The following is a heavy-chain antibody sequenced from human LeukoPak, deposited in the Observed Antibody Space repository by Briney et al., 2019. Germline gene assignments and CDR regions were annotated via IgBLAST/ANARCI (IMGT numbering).Heavy chain of an antibody. CDR1: GFTFSSYG. D-gene: IGHD4-17*01. CDR2: IWYDGSNK. J-gene: IGHJ4*02. Sequence: GALRLSCAASGFTFSSYGMHWVRQAPGKGLEWVAVIWYDGSNKYYADSVKGRFTISRDNSKNTLYLQMNSLRAEDTAVYYCAGDSRGDYDYFDYWGQGTLVTVSS. CDR3: AGDSRGDYDYFDY. V-gene: IGHV3-33*01.